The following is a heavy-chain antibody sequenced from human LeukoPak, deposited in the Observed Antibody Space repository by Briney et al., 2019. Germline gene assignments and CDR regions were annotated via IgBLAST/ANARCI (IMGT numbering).Heavy chain of an antibody. V-gene: IGHV3-9*01. CDR2: ISWNSGSI. D-gene: IGHD3-22*01. CDR3: AKDPGTYYYDSSYYTG. Sequence: GGSLRLSCAASGFTFDDYAMHWVRQAPGKGLEWVSGISWNSGSIGYADSVKGRFTISRDNAKNSLYLQMNSLRAEDTAVYYCAKDPGTYYYDSSYYTGWGQGTLVTVSS. J-gene: IGHJ4*02. CDR1: GFTFDDYA.